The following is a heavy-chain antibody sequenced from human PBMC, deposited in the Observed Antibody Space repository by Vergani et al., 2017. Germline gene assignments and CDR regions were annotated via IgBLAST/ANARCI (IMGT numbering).Heavy chain of an antibody. CDR3: ARGALWWLRQIDS. Sequence: QVQLLESGPGLLKPSETLSLTCSVSGYSITSGYYWGWIRQPPGRGLEWIGYIYDSGDTKYNPSLKSRVTMSLDTSKNQFSLNLYSVTAADTAVYYCARGALWWLRQIDSWGQGTLVTVSS. V-gene: IGHV4-38-2*02. CDR2: IYDSGDT. D-gene: IGHD2-21*01. CDR1: GYSITSGYY. J-gene: IGHJ4*02.